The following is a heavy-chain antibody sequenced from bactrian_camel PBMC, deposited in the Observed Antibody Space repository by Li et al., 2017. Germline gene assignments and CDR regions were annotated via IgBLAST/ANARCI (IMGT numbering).Heavy chain of an antibody. CDR3: VRRLWDRDYSFGY. CDR2: ISSGSTT. Sequence: DVQLVESGGGSVQAGGSLTLSCAASTYGYSEEFMGWVRQAPGKGLEWVSSISSGSTTYYADSMKGRFTISRDNAKNTVYLQMNSLKRDDTAVYYCVRRLWDRDYSFGYWGQGTQVTVS. J-gene: IGHJ6*01. CDR1: TYGYSEEF. V-gene: IGHV3S40*01. D-gene: IGHD4*01.